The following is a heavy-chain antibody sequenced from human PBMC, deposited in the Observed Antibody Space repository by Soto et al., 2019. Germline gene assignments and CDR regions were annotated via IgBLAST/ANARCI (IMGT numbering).Heavy chain of an antibody. Sequence: PSETLSLTCDVSGDFLTTYYWNWIRQSPGKGLEWIDYIFYGGHTNYNPSLRGRATISVDTSKNQFSLKLSSVTAADTAVYYCARSPQYSSGWNGGFDYWGQGTLVTVSS. J-gene: IGHJ4*02. V-gene: IGHV4-59*01. D-gene: IGHD6-19*01. CDR2: IFYGGHT. CDR1: GDFLTTYY. CDR3: ARSPQYSSGWNGGFDY.